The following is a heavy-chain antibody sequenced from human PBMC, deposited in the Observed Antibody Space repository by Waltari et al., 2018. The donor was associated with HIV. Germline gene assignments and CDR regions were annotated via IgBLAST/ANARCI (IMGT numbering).Heavy chain of an antibody. V-gene: IGHV4-39*02. CDR2: FYYSGGT. D-gene: IGHD3-22*01. CDR3: VRDNTSGYLFDY. CDR1: GGSISSRSYY. J-gene: IGHJ4*02. Sequence: QLQLQESGPGLVKPSETLSLTCTVSGGSISSRSYYWGWIRQPPGKGLEWVGSFYYSGGTYYNPSLWSRVTISIDTSKNHFSLRLSSVTAADTAVYFCVRDNTSGYLFDYWGQGTLVTVSS.